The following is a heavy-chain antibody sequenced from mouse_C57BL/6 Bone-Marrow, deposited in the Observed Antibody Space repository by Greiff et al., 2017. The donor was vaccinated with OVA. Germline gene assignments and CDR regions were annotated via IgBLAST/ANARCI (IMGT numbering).Heavy chain of an antibody. Sequence: VKLQESGAELARPGASVKLSCKASGYTFTSYGISWVKQRTGQGLEWIGEIYPRSGNTYYNEKFKGKATLTADKSSSTAYMELRSLTSEDSAVYFCARGGSSPLGYWGQGTTLTVSS. CDR3: ARGGSSPLGY. CDR2: IYPRSGNT. D-gene: IGHD1-1*01. J-gene: IGHJ2*01. CDR1: GYTFTSYG. V-gene: IGHV1-81*01.